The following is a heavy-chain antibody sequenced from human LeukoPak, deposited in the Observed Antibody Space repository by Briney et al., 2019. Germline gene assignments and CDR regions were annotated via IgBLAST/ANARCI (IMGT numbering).Heavy chain of an antibody. CDR1: GFTVRSNY. CDR2: IFNDGST. V-gene: IGHV3-53*05. J-gene: IGHJ4*02. D-gene: IGHD6-19*01. CDR3: VKSIAVAGNVDY. Sequence: QPGGSLRLSCAASGFTVRSNYMSWVRQAPGKGLEWVSLIFNDGSTYYADSVKGRFTISRDNSKNALYLQMSGLRPEDTALYYCVKSIAVAGNVDYWGQGTLVTVSS.